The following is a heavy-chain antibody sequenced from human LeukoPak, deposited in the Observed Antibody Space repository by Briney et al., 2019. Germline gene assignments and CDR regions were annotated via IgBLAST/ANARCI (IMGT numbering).Heavy chain of an antibody. D-gene: IGHD3-10*01. Sequence: GGSLRLSCAASGFTFHDNAMHWGRQAPGKGMEWVSLISWDGGSTYYADSVKGGFTICRENSKKSLYLQMNSERAEDTALYYCAKDNMVRGITYYFDNWGQGTLVTVSS. CDR2: ISWDGGST. J-gene: IGHJ4*02. CDR1: GFTFHDNA. V-gene: IGHV3-43D*03. CDR3: AKDNMVRGITYYFDN.